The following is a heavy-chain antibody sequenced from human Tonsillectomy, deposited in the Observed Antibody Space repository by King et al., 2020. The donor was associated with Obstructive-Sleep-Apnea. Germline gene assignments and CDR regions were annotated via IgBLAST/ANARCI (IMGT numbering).Heavy chain of an antibody. D-gene: IGHD5-18*01. Sequence: VQLVESGAEVKKPGESLRISCKGSGYSFTSYWISWVRQMPGKGLEWMGRIDPSDSYTNYSPSFQGHVTISADKSISTAYLQWSSLKASDTAMYYCARHHKGYSYGSPTDVDYWGQGTLVTVSS. J-gene: IGHJ4*02. CDR3: ARHHKGYSYGSPTDVDY. CDR1: GYSFTSYW. CDR2: IDPSDSYT. V-gene: IGHV5-10-1*03.